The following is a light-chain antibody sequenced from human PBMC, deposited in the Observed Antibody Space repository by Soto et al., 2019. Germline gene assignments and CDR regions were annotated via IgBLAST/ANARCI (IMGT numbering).Light chain of an antibody. CDR1: QSVSSD. CDR3: QQYNNWALVI. Sequence: EILLTQSPATLSVSPWEGVTLSCSASQSVSSDLAWYQQKPGQAPRLLIYGASTRATGIPARFSGSGSGTEFTLTISSLQSEDFAVYYCQQYNNWALVIFGGGTRWIS. J-gene: IGKJ4*01. V-gene: IGKV3-15*01. CDR2: GAS.